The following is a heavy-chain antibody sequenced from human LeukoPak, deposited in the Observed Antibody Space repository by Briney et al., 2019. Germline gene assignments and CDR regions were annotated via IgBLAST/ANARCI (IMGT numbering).Heavy chain of an antibody. J-gene: IGHJ5*02. CDR1: GGSISSSSYC. Sequence: SETLSLTCTVSGGSISSSSYCWGWIRQPPGKGLEWIGSIYYSGSTYYNPSLKSRVTISVDTSKNQFSLKLSSVTAADTAVYYCARVYSSSDWFDPWGQGTLVTVSS. V-gene: IGHV4-39*07. CDR2: IYYSGST. D-gene: IGHD6-13*01. CDR3: ARVYSSSDWFDP.